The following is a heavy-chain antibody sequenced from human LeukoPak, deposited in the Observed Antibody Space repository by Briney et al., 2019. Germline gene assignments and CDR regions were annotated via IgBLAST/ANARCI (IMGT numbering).Heavy chain of an antibody. Sequence: SETLSLTCAVYGGSFSGYYWSWIRQPPGKGLEWIGEINHSGSTNYNPSLKSRVTISVDTSKNQFSLKLSSVTAADTTVYYCATPDSSGYYYLYWGQGTLVTVSS. CDR2: INHSGST. J-gene: IGHJ4*02. V-gene: IGHV4-34*01. D-gene: IGHD3-22*01. CDR3: ATPDSSGYYYLY. CDR1: GGSFSGYY.